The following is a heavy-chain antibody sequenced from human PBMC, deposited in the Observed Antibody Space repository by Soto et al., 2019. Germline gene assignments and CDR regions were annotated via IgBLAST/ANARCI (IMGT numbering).Heavy chain of an antibody. Sequence: QVQLVESGGGVVQPGRSLRLSRAASGFTFSSYGMHWVRQAPGKGLEWVAVISYDGSNKYYADSVKGRFTISRDNSKNTLYLQMNSLRAEDTAVYYCAKEWVYDSSGWSFGYWGQGTLVTVSS. CDR2: ISYDGSNK. J-gene: IGHJ4*02. CDR3: AKEWVYDSSGWSFGY. V-gene: IGHV3-30*18. D-gene: IGHD3-22*01. CDR1: GFTFSSYG.